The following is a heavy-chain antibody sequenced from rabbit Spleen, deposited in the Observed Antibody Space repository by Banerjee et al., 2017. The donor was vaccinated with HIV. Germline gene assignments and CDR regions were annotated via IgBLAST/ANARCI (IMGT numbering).Heavy chain of an antibody. CDR3: ARDQAGYTRSDL. J-gene: IGHJ3*01. CDR1: GFDFSNYG. CDR2: IEPIFGTT. D-gene: IGHD7-1*01. V-gene: IGHV1S47*01. Sequence: QEQLTETGGGLVQPGGSLKLSCKASGFDFSNYGVSWVRQAPGKGLEWIGYIEPIFGTTYYASWVNGRFTISSHNAQNTLYLQLNSLTAADTATYFCARDQAGYTRSDLWGPGTLVTVS.